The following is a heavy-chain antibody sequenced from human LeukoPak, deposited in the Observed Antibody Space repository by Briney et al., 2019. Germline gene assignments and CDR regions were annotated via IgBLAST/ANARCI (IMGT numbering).Heavy chain of an antibody. Sequence: GSLRLSCAASGFTFSDYYVSWIRQAPGKGLEWVSYISSSSSYTNYADSVKGRFTISRDNAKNSLYLQMNSLRAEDTAVYYCARDGVKGGSVVRYGMDVWGQGTTVTV. J-gene: IGHJ6*02. CDR1: GFTFSDYY. V-gene: IGHV3-11*06. CDR3: ARDGVKGGSVVRYGMDV. D-gene: IGHD3-10*01. CDR2: ISSSSSYT.